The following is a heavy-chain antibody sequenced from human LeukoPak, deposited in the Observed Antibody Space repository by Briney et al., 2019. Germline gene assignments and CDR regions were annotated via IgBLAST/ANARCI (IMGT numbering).Heavy chain of an antibody. CDR2: IIPIFGTA. D-gene: IGHD3-16*01. V-gene: IGHV1-69*05. J-gene: IGHJ4*02. CDR3: GRDPLRDYVWGSYFD. Sequence: SVKVSCKASGGTFSSYAISWVRQAPGQGLEWMGRIIPIFGTANYAQKFQGRVTITTDESTSTAYMELSSLRSEDTAVYYCGRDPLRDYVWGSYFDWGQGTLVTVSS. CDR1: GGTFSSYA.